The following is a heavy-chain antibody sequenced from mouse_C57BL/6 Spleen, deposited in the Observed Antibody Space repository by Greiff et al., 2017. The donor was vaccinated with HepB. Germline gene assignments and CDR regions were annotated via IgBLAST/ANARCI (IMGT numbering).Heavy chain of an antibody. CDR3: ARPVYGNYDGADAMDY. V-gene: IGHV1-55*01. Sequence: QVQLKQPGAELVKPGASVKMSCKASGYTFTSYWITWVKQRPGQGLEWIGDIYPGSGSTNYNEKFKSKATLTVDTSSSTAYMQLSSLTSEDSAVYYCARPVYGNYDGADAMDYWGQGTSVTVSS. J-gene: IGHJ4*01. D-gene: IGHD2-1*01. CDR1: GYTFTSYW. CDR2: IYPGSGST.